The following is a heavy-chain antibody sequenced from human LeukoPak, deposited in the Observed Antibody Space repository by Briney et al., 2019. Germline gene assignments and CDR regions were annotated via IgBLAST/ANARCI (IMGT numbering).Heavy chain of an antibody. J-gene: IGHJ6*03. V-gene: IGHV4-31*03. CDR2: IYYSGST. CDR1: GGSISSGGYY. D-gene: IGHD2-21*02. Sequence: SQTLSLTSTVSGGSISSGGYYWSWIRQHPGKGLEWIGYIYYSGSTYYNPSLKSRVTISVDTSKNQFSLKLSSVTAADTAVYYCARSTPNCGGDCYPGGDYYYYMDVWGKGTTVTVSS. CDR3: ARSTPNCGGDCYPGGDYYYYMDV.